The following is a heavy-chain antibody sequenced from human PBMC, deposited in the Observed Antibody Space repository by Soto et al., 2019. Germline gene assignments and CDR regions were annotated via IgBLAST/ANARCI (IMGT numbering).Heavy chain of an antibody. D-gene: IGHD5-12*01. CDR2: ISAYNGNT. J-gene: IGHJ6*02. CDR3: ARVGYSGYDPLYYYGMDV. CDR1: GYTFTSYG. Sequence: SVKVSCKASGYTFTSYGISWVRQAPGQGLEWMGWISAYNGNTNYAQKLQGRVTMTTDTSTSTAYMELRSLRSDDTAVYYCARVGYSGYDPLYYYGMDVWGQGTTVTVSS. V-gene: IGHV1-18*04.